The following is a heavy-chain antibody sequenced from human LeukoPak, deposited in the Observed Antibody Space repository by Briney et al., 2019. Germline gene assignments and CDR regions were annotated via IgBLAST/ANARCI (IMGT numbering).Heavy chain of an antibody. Sequence: GGSLRLSCAASGFTFDDYTIHWGRHAPGQGLEWVSLISWDGGSRYYADSVKGRFTISRDNSKNTLYLQMNSLRAEDTAVYYGAKGGSFFAFDIWGQGTMVTVSS. CDR3: AKGGSFFAFDI. D-gene: IGHD3-16*01. J-gene: IGHJ3*02. CDR2: ISWDGGSR. V-gene: IGHV3-43*01. CDR1: GFTFDDYT.